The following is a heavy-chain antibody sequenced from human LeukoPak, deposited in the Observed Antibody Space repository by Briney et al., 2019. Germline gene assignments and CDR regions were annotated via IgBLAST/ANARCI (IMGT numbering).Heavy chain of an antibody. J-gene: IGHJ5*02. D-gene: IGHD2-15*01. V-gene: IGHV1-18*01. Sequence: ASVKVSCKASGYTFTSYGISWVRQAPGQGLEWMGWISAYNGNTNYAQKLQGRVTMTTDTSTSTAYMELRSLRSDDTAVYYCARDLCSGGSCYWWFDPWGQGTLVTVSS. CDR2: ISAYNGNT. CDR1: GYTFTSYG. CDR3: ARDLCSGGSCYWWFDP.